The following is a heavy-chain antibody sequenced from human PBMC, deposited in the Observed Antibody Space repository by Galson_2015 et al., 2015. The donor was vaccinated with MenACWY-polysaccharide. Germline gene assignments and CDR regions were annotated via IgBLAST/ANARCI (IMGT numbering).Heavy chain of an antibody. V-gene: IGHV3-7*03. CDR1: GFSFSSYW. J-gene: IGHJ4*02. CDR2: IKQDGSEK. Sequence: SLRLSCAASGFSFSSYWMSWVRQAPGKGLEWVANIKQDGSEKYYVDSVKGRFTISRDKAKNSLYLQMNSLRAEDTAVYYCARLSTAVAGDYWGQGTLVTVSS. CDR3: ARLSTAVAGDY. D-gene: IGHD6-19*01.